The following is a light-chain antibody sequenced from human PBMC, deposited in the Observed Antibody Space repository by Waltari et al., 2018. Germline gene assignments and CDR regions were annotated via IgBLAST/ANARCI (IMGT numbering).Light chain of an antibody. CDR3: MQGIHLPWT. CDR1: QSLLHSDGKTY. V-gene: IGKV2-29*02. J-gene: IGKJ1*01. CDR2: EVS. Sequence: DVVLTQSPRSLSVTPGQPASISCKSTQSLLHSDGKTYLYWYLQRPGQSPQLLMYEVSRRFSGGPDRFSASGSGTDFTLRISRVEAEDAAVYYCMQGIHLPWTFGHGTKVEI.